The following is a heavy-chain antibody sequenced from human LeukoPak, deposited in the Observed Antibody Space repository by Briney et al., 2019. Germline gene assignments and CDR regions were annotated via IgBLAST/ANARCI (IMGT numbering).Heavy chain of an antibody. CDR2: ISAYNGNT. J-gene: IGHJ3*02. V-gene: IGHV1-18*01. Sequence: ASVKVSCKASVYPFASYGINWVRQAPGQGLEWMGWISAYNGNTNYAQKLQGRVTMTTDTSTSTAYMELRSLRSDDTAVYYCARDLSPPEYYYDSSGWTFDIWGQGTMVTVSS. D-gene: IGHD3-22*01. CDR1: VYPFASYG. CDR3: ARDLSPPEYYYDSSGWTFDI.